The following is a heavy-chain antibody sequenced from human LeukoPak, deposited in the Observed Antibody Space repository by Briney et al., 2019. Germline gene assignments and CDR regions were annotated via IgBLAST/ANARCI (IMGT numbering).Heavy chain of an antibody. Sequence: GGSLRLSCAASGFTFSSYGMHWVRQAPGKGLEWVAVIWYDGSNKYYADSVKGRFTISRDNSKNTLYLQMNSLRAEDTAVYYCARDHREGAARTQRLGYWGQGTLVTVSS. J-gene: IGHJ4*02. D-gene: IGHD6-6*01. CDR1: GFTFSSYG. V-gene: IGHV3-33*01. CDR3: ARDHREGAARTQRLGY. CDR2: IWYDGSNK.